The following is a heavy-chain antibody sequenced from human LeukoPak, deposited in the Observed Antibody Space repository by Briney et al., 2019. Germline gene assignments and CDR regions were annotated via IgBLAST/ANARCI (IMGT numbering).Heavy chain of an antibody. CDR2: ISGSGGST. J-gene: IGHJ4*02. Sequence: GSLRLSCAASGFPFSSYAMSWVRQAPGKGLEWVSAISGSGGSTYYADSVKGRFTISRDNSKNTLYLQMNSLRAEDTAVYYCAKDLTAAAGGDYWGQGTLVTVSS. D-gene: IGHD6-13*01. CDR1: GFPFSSYA. V-gene: IGHV3-23*01. CDR3: AKDLTAAAGGDY.